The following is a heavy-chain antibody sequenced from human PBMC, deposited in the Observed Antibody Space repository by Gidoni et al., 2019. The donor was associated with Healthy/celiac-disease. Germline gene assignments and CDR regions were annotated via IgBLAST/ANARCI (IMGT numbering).Heavy chain of an antibody. CDR3: ARVLAPYYDILTGYLGLGY. Sequence: QVQLVQSGAEVKKPGASVKVSCKASGYTFTSYNMHWVRQAPGQGLEWMVIINPSGCSTSYAQKFQGRVTMTRDTSTSTVYMELSSLRSEDTAVYYCARVLAPYYDILTGYLGLGYWGQGTLVTVSS. V-gene: IGHV1-46*01. J-gene: IGHJ4*02. CDR2: INPSGCST. D-gene: IGHD3-9*01. CDR1: GYTFTSYN.